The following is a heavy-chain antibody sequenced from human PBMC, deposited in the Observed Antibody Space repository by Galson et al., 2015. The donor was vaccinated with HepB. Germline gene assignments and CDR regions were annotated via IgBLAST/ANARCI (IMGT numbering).Heavy chain of an antibody. CDR3: ARMPTIFGVVKTPNTYYYGMDV. Sequence: PALVKPTQTLTLTCTFSGFSLSTSGMCVSWIRQPPGKALEWLARIDWDDDKYYSTSLKTRLTISKDTSKNQVVLTMTNMDPVDTATYYCARMPTIFGVVKTPNTYYYGMDVWGQGTTVTVSS. CDR2: IDWDDDK. D-gene: IGHD3-3*01. J-gene: IGHJ6*02. CDR1: GFSLSTSGMC. V-gene: IGHV2-70*11.